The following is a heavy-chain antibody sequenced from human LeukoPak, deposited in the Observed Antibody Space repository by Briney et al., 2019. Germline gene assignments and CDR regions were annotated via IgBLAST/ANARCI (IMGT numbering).Heavy chain of an antibody. D-gene: IGHD3-10*01. CDR1: GFTFRTYD. CDR3: ARGNWNYYGSGTYGMDV. Sequence: GGSLRLSCAASGFTFRTYDMHWVRQPTGKGLEWVSTIGTAGDTYYPGSVKGRFTISRENAKNSFYLQMNSLRAGDTAVYFCARGNWNYYGSGTYGMDVWGQGTTVTVSS. J-gene: IGHJ6*02. CDR2: IGTAGDT. V-gene: IGHV3-13*01.